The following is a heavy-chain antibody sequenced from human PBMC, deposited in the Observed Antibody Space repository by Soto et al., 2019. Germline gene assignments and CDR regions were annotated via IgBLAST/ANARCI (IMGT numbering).Heavy chain of an antibody. CDR2: IWYDGSNK. Sequence: GGSLRLSCAASGFTFSSYGMHWVRQAPGKGLEWVAVIWYDGSNKYYADSVKGRFTISRDNSKNTLYLQMNSLRAEDTAVYYCARDGLRVRGLWVGAYYYYYMDVWGKGTTVTVSS. D-gene: IGHD3-10*01. CDR3: ARDGLRVRGLWVGAYYYYYMDV. J-gene: IGHJ6*03. V-gene: IGHV3-33*01. CDR1: GFTFSSYG.